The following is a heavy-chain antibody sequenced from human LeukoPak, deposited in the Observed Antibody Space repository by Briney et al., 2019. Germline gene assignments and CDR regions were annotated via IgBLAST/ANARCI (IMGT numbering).Heavy chain of an antibody. D-gene: IGHD3-10*01. CDR1: GYTFTSYG. V-gene: IGHV1-18*01. J-gene: IGHJ4*02. Sequence: GASVKVSCKASGYTFTSYGISWVRQAPGQGLEWMGWISAYNGNTNYAQKLQGRVTMTTDTSTSTAYMELRSLRSDDTAVYYCAREVSYYGSGSYLYWGQGTLVTVSS. CDR3: AREVSYYGSGSYLY. CDR2: ISAYNGNT.